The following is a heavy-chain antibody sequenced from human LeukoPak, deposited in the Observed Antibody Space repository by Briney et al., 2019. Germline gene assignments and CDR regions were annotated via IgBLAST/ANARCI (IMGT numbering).Heavy chain of an antibody. CDR3: ASWEWFLSHY. Sequence: GGSLRLSCAASGFTFSGHSMNWVRQAPGKGLEWVSSISSSSSYIYYADSVKGRFTISRDNAKNSLYLQMNGLRAEDTAVYYCASWEWFLSHYWGQGTLVTVSS. D-gene: IGHD3-3*01. CDR1: GFTFSGHS. V-gene: IGHV3-21*01. J-gene: IGHJ4*02. CDR2: ISSSSSYI.